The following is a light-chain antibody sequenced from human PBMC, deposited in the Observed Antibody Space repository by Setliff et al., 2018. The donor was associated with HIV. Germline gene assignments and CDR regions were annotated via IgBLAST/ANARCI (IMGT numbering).Light chain of an antibody. CDR1: ISDIGGYDF. J-gene: IGLJ2*01. V-gene: IGLV2-14*03. CDR2: DVN. CDR3: SSYTSYNSFLI. Sequence: QSALTQPASVSGSPGQSIAISCTGTISDIGGYDFVSWYQLHPGMAPQLMIYDVNKRSSGVSNRFSGSKSGDTASLTISGLQAEDEADYFCSSYTSYNSFLIFGGGTKVTVL.